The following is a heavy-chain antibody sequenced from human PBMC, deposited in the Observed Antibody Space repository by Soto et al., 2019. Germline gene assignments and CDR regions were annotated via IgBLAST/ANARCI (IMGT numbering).Heavy chain of an antibody. CDR1: GGSISSGGYY. J-gene: IGHJ4*02. CDR2: IYYSGST. Sequence: SETLSLTCTVSGGSISSGGYYWSWIRQHPGKGLEWIGYIYYSGSTYYNPSLKSRVTISVDTSKNQFSLKLSSVTAADTAVYYCASYKLTRIQDDSSGYSYPNYFDYWGQRTMVTVSS. CDR3: ASYKLTRIQDDSSGYSYPNYFDY. D-gene: IGHD3-22*01. V-gene: IGHV4-31*03.